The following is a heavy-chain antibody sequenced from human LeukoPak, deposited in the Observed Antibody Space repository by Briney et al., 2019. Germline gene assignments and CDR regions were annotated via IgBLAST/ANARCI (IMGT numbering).Heavy chain of an antibody. V-gene: IGHV3-48*03. CDR2: ISSSGSTI. D-gene: IGHD1-26*01. Sequence: GGSLRLSCAASGFTFSSYEMNWVRQAPGKGLEWVSYISSSGSTIYYADSVKGRFTISRDNAKNSLYLQMNSLRAEDMAVYYCARESPWDSWFDPWGQGTLVTVSS. CDR3: ARESPWDSWFDP. CDR1: GFTFSSYE. J-gene: IGHJ5*02.